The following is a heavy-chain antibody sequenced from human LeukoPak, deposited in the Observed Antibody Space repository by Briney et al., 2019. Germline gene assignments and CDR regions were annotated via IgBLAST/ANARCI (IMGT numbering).Heavy chain of an antibody. CDR2: IYYSGST. CDR3: ARQGYCSGGSCYKFFDY. V-gene: IGHV4-39*01. J-gene: IGHJ4*02. CDR1: GDSISNNNHY. Sequence: PSETLSLTCTVSGDSISNNNHYWGWIRQPPGKGLEWIGSIYYSGSTYYNLSLKSRVTISVDTSNNQFSLKLSSVTAADTAVYYCARQGYCSGGSCYKFFDYWGQGTLVTVSS. D-gene: IGHD2-15*01.